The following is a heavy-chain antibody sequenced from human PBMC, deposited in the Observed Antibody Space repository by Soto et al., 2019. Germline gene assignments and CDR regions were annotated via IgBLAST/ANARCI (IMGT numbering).Heavy chain of an antibody. CDR2: MRGSGGGT. J-gene: IGHJ1*01. D-gene: IGHD4-17*01. Sequence: EVQLLESGGGLVQPGGSLRLSCAASGFTFSNYAMNWVRQAPGKGLAWVSTMRGSGGGTYYADSVKGRFTISSDNSKNTLYLQMNSLRADDTAVYYCAKVGWDTMTTVTRGYFQHWGQGALVTVSS. CDR1: GFTFSNYA. CDR3: AKVGWDTMTTVTRGYFQH. V-gene: IGHV3-23*01.